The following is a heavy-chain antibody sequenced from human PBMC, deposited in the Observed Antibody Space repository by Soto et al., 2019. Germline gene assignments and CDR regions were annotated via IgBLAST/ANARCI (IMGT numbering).Heavy chain of an antibody. Sequence: EVQLLESGGGLVQPGGSLRLSCTASGFTFSSYAMTWVRQAPGKGLEWVSAITGSGGSTYYVDSVKGRFTISRDNSKNTLYLHMNSLRAEDTAVYYCATKSAVTTHSHAFDIWGQGTMVTVSS. CDR1: GFTFSSYA. V-gene: IGHV3-23*01. D-gene: IGHD4-4*01. J-gene: IGHJ3*02. CDR3: ATKSAVTTHSHAFDI. CDR2: ITGSGGST.